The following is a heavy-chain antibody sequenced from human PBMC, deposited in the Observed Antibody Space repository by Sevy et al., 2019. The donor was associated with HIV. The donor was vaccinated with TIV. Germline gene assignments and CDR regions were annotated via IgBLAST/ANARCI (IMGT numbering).Heavy chain of an antibody. D-gene: IGHD5-12*01. CDR2: ISYDGSNK. J-gene: IGHJ4*02. CDR1: GFTFSSYA. CDR3: ARDAWGRDGYNFLTYYFDY. V-gene: IGHV3-30-3*01. Sequence: GGSLRLSCAASGFTFSSYAMHWVRQAPGKGLEWVAVISYDGSNKYYADSVKGRFTISRDNSKNTLYLQMNSLGAEDTAVYYCARDAWGRDGYNFLTYYFDYWGQGTLVTVSS.